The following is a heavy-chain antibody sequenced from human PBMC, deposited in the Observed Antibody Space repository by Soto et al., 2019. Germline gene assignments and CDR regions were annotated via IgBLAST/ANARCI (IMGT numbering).Heavy chain of an antibody. Sequence: ASVKVSCKASGYTFTSYIINWWGQATGQGLGWMGGMNPNSVKTGNPQKFQGGVTMTRNTSISTAYMGLSSLRSEDTAVYYCARGLKKQLVRGYYFDYWGQGTLVTVSS. CDR3: ARGLKKQLVRGYYFDY. CDR2: MNPNSVKT. V-gene: IGHV1-8*01. J-gene: IGHJ4*02. D-gene: IGHD6-6*01. CDR1: GYTFTSYI.